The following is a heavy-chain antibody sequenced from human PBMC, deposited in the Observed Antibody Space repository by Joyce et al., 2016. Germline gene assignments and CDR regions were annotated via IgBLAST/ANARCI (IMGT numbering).Heavy chain of an antibody. J-gene: IGHJ4*02. D-gene: IGHD1-1*01. Sequence: QVQLQESGRGLVKPSGTLSLTCAVSGGSISSSNWWSWVRQPPGKGLEWIGEISHSGSTNYNPSLKIRVTISVDKSKNQFSLNLSSVTAVDTALYYCARHRPSTTAFDYWGQGTLVTVSS. CDR1: GGSISSSNW. CDR2: ISHSGST. V-gene: IGHV4-4*02. CDR3: ARHRPSTTAFDY.